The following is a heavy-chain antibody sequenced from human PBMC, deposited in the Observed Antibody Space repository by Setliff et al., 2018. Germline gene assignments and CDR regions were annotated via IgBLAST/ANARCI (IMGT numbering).Heavy chain of an antibody. Sequence: ASVKVSCKASGFTFTDSIVNWVRQAPGQGLEWVGWLSPYSGNTYSAQKFQGRVTVTTDTSTGTAYMELGSLTSDDTAIYYCARISFYVSSGYYYAPDYWGPGTLVTVS. D-gene: IGHD3-22*01. CDR3: ARISFYVSSGYYYAPDY. J-gene: IGHJ4*02. CDR1: GFTFTDSI. CDR2: LSPYSGNT. V-gene: IGHV1-18*01.